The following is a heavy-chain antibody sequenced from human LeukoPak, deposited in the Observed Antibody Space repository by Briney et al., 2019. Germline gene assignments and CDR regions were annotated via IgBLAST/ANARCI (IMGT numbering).Heavy chain of an antibody. CDR2: IYYSGTT. CDR3: ARGLYYYDSSGYYYYYYYMDV. D-gene: IGHD3-22*01. V-gene: IGHV4-39*07. J-gene: IGHJ6*03. Sequence: SETLSLTCTVSGDSISKSSYSWGWIRQPPGKGLEWIGNIYYSGTTYYNPSLKSRVTISVDTSKNQFSLKLSSVTAADTAVYYCARGLYYYDSSGYYYYYYYMDVWGKGTTVTISS. CDR1: GDSISKSSYS.